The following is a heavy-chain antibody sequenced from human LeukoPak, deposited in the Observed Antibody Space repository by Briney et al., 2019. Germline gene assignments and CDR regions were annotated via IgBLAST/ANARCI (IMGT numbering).Heavy chain of an antibody. CDR3: ARALGAFDI. V-gene: IGHV4-34*01. CDR2: ISQSGST. Sequence: PSETLSLTCGVSGGSFSFYYWSWIRQPPGKGLEWIGEISQSGSTNYNPSLKSRVNISLDTSESQFSLKLSSVTAADTAVYYCARALGAFDIWGQGTMVTVSS. J-gene: IGHJ3*02. CDR1: GGSFSFYY.